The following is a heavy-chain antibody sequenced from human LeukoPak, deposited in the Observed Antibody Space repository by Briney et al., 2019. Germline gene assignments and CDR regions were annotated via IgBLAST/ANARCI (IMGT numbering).Heavy chain of an antibody. V-gene: IGHV3-30*03. J-gene: IGHJ6*02. CDR3: ARDQGVVVHGKYHYYGMDV. Sequence: PGRSLRLSCAASGFTFSSYGIHWVPQAPGKGLEWVAAISYDGSSKYYADSVKGRFTISRDNSKNTLYLQMNSLRAEDTAVYYCARDQGVVVHGKYHYYGMDVWGQGATVTVSS. D-gene: IGHD3-22*01. CDR1: GFTFSSYG. CDR2: ISYDGSSK.